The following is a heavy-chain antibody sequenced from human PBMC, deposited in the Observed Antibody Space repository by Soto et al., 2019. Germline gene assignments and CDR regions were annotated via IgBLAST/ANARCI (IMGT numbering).Heavy chain of an antibody. V-gene: IGHV3-48*03. CDR1: GFTFSSYE. Sequence: GGSLRLSCAASGFTFSSYEMSWVRQAPGKGLEWVSYISSSGSTIYYADSVKGRFTISRDNAKNSLYLQMNSLRAEDTAVYYCARDRDVVVTVYDMDVWGQGTTVTV. D-gene: IGHD2-21*02. J-gene: IGHJ6*02. CDR3: ARDRDVVVTVYDMDV. CDR2: ISSSGSTI.